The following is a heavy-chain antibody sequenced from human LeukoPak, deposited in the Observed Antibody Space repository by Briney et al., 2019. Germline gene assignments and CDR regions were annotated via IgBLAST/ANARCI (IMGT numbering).Heavy chain of an antibody. V-gene: IGHV3-53*04. J-gene: IGHJ4*02. Sequence: GGSLRLSCAASGFTVSSNYMSWVRQAPGKGLEWVSVIYSGGSTYYADSVKGRVTISRHNSKNTLYLQMNSLRAEDTAVYYCARSWGSYRYFDYWGQGTLVTVSS. CDR1: GFTVSSNY. CDR3: ARSWGSYRYFDY. D-gene: IGHD3-16*02. CDR2: IYSGGST.